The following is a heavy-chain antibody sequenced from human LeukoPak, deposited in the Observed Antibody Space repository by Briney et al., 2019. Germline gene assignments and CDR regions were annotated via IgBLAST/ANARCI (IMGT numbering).Heavy chain of an antibody. CDR1: GFTFSDYY. Sequence: GSLLLSCAASGFTFSDYYMSWIRPAPGKGLEWISYAGSSGSPMNYADSVKGRFTISKDNAKNSLYLQMNSLRAEDTATYYCARTGFDLWSGYYGARYFFDYWGQGTLVTVSS. CDR2: AGSSGSPM. V-gene: IGHV3-11*01. D-gene: IGHD3-3*01. CDR3: ARTGFDLWSGYYGARYFFDY. J-gene: IGHJ4*02.